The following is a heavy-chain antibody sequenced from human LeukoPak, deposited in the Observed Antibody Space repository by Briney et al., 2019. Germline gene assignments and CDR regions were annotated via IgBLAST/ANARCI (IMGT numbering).Heavy chain of an antibody. D-gene: IGHD3-22*01. CDR2: IKQDGSEK. V-gene: IGHV3-7*05. CDR1: GFTFSNYW. CDR3: ARDYDGSGYFGY. J-gene: IGHJ4*02. Sequence: PGGSLRLSCAASGFTFSNYWMSWVRQAPGKGLEWVANIKQDGSEKYYVDSVKGRFTISRDNAKNSLYLQMNSLRADDTAVYYCARDYDGSGYFGYWGQGTLVTVSS.